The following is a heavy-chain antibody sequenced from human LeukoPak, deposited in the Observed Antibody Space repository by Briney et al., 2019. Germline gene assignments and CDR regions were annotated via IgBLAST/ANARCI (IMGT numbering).Heavy chain of an antibody. CDR1: GFTFSSYA. D-gene: IGHD6-19*01. Sequence: GGSLRLSCAASGFTFSSYAMSWVRQAPGKGLEWVSAISGSGGSTYYADSVKGRFTISRDNSKNTLYLQMNSLGPEDTAVYYCANLPAPGIAVTGRGTGHWGQGTLVTVSS. CDR3: ANLPAPGIAVTGRGTGH. V-gene: IGHV3-23*01. CDR2: ISGSGGST. J-gene: IGHJ4*02.